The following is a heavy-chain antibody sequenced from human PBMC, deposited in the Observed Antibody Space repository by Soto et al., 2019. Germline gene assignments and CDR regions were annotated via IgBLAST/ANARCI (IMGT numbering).Heavy chain of an antibody. CDR1: GFTFSIYA. V-gene: IGHV3-23*01. CDR3: ANHYDILADYADY. J-gene: IGHJ4*02. Sequence: GGSLRLSCTASGFTFSIYAMSWVRQAPGKGLEWVSAISGSGGSTYYADSVKGRFTISRDNSKNTPYLQMNSLSAEDTAVYYCANHYDILADYADYWGQGTLVTV. CDR2: ISGSGGST. D-gene: IGHD3-9*01.